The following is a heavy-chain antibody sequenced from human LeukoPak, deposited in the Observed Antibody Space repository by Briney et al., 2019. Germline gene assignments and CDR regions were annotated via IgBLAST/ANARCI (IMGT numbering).Heavy chain of an antibody. CDR2: MNPNSGNT. CDR3: ARGADYVWGSYRFNYYYYYMDV. CDR1: GYTFTGYY. Sequence: ASVKVSCKASGYTFTGYYMHWVRQATGQGLEWMGWMNPNSGNTGYAQKFQGRVTMTRNTSISTAYMELSSLRSEDTAVYYCARGADYVWGSYRFNYYYYYMDVWGKGTTVTISS. D-gene: IGHD3-16*02. J-gene: IGHJ6*03. V-gene: IGHV1-8*02.